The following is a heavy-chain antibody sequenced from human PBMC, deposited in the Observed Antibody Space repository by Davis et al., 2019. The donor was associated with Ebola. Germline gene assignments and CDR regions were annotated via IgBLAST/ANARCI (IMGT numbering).Heavy chain of an antibody. V-gene: IGHV4-34*01. Sequence: PSETLSLTCAVYGGSLRNYYWSWIRQPPGKGLEWIGEINHRGNTNYNPSLKSPVTISVDTSNNQFSLKLHSVTAADTAVYFCARRLTGNRAFDIWGQGTMLNVSS. CDR1: GGSLRNYY. D-gene: IGHD1-20*01. CDR3: ARRLTGNRAFDI. CDR2: INHRGNT. J-gene: IGHJ3*02.